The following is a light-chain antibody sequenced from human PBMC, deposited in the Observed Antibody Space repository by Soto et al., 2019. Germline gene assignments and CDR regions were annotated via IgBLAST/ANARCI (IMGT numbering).Light chain of an antibody. Sequence: QSVLTQPTSASGAPGQRGTLSCSGSSSNNGSKTVNWYQQLPGTAPKLLIYSNYQRPSGVPDRLSGSKSGTSASLAISGLQSEDEADYYCSAWDASLNGYVFGTGTKVTVL. J-gene: IGLJ1*01. V-gene: IGLV1-44*01. CDR3: SAWDASLNGYV. CDR1: SSNNGSKT. CDR2: SNY.